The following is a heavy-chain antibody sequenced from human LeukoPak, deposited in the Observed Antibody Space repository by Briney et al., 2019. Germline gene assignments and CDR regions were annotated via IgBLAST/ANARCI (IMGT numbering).Heavy chain of an antibody. CDR1: GGSFSGYY. CDR2: LNHRVST. J-gene: IGHJ4*02. Sequence: SETLSLTCAVYGGSFSGYYWSWIRQPPGKGLEWIGELNHRVSTNYNPSLKSRVTISVHTSKNQISLILSSVTAADTAVYYCARIGSLNFDYWGQGTLVTVSS. CDR3: ARIGSLNFDY. V-gene: IGHV4-34*01. D-gene: IGHD6-25*01.